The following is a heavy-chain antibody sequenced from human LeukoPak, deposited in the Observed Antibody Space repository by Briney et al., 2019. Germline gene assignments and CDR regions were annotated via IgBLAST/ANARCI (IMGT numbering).Heavy chain of an antibody. D-gene: IGHD2-2*02. CDR3: ARGCRAGSTSCYTRH. Sequence: ASMKVSCKASGYTFTSYDINWVRQPTGQGLEWMGWMNPNSGNTGYAQKFQGRVTMTRNTSISTAYMELSSLRSEDTAVYYCARGCRAGSTSCYTRHWGQGTLVTVSS. V-gene: IGHV1-8*01. CDR1: GYTFTSYD. J-gene: IGHJ4*02. CDR2: MNPNSGNT.